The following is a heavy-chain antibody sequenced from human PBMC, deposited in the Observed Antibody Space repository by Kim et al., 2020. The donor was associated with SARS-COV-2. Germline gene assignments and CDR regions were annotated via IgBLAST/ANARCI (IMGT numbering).Heavy chain of an antibody. V-gene: IGHV1-69*04. CDR3: ARVLNPSLYYYDSSGYYNP. J-gene: IGHJ5*02. CDR2: IIPILGIA. Sequence: SVKVSCKASGGTFSSYAISWVRQAPGQGLEWMGRIIPILGIANYAQKFQGRVTITADKSTSTAYMELSSLRSEDTAVYYCARVLNPSLYYYDSSGYYNPWGQGTLVTVSS. D-gene: IGHD3-22*01. CDR1: GGTFSSYA.